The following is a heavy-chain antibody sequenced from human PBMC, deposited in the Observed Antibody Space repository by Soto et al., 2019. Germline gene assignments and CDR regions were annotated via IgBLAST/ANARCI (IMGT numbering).Heavy chain of an antibody. CDR2: IFPMFDTA. CDR3: AGLGSAMEDFQH. Sequence: QVQLVQSGAEVKTPGSSVKVSCKTSGGTFSIYSISWVRQAPGQGLQWMGGIFPMFDTAKYAQRFQGRVTITADESTSTAYMELSSLTSEDTAVYYCAGLGSAMEDFQHWGQGTLVTVSS. CDR1: GGTFSIYS. D-gene: IGHD2-2*01. J-gene: IGHJ1*01. V-gene: IGHV1-69*12.